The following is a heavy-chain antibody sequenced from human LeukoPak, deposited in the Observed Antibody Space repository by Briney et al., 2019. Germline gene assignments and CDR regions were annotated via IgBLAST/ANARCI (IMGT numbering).Heavy chain of an antibody. CDR1: GGSISSYY. V-gene: IGHV4-59*08. CDR2: IYYSGST. J-gene: IGHJ3*02. Sequence: SETLSLTCTVYGGSISSYYWSLIRQPPGKGLEWIGYIYYSGSTNYNPSLKSRVTISVDTSKNQFSLKLSSVTAADTAVYYCARHLGIEGAFDIWGQGTMVTVSS. D-gene: IGHD6-13*01. CDR3: ARHLGIEGAFDI.